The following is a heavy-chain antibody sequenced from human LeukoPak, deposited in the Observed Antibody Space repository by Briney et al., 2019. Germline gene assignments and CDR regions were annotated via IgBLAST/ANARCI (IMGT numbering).Heavy chain of an antibody. J-gene: IGHJ3*01. CDR3: ASSGGRW. Sequence: PSETLSLTCTVSGGSIGSSSYYWGWIRQPPGKGLEWIGEINHSGSTNYNPSLKSRVTISVDTSKNQFSLKLSSVTAADTAVYYCASSGGRWWGQGTMVTVSS. V-gene: IGHV4-39*07. CDR1: GGSIGSSSYY. CDR2: INHSGST. D-gene: IGHD3-10*01.